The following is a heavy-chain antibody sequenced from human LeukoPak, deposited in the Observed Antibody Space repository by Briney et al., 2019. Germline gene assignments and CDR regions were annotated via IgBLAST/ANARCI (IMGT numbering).Heavy chain of an antibody. CDR2: TYYRSKWNN. J-gene: IGHJ5*01. Sequence: SQTLSLTCAISGDSVSTNSATWTWLRQSPSRGLEWLGRTYYRSKWNNDYAVSMKSRITINPDTSKNQFSLQFNSVTPEDTAVYYCARLVGASWFDSWGQGTLVTVSS. V-gene: IGHV6-1*01. CDR1: GDSVSTNSAT. D-gene: IGHD1-26*01. CDR3: ARLVGASWFDS.